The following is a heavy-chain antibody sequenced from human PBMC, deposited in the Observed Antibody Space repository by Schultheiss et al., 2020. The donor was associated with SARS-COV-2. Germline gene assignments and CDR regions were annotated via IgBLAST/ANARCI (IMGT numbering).Heavy chain of an antibody. V-gene: IGHV4-30-2*01. CDR3: AKATPSYDSSGTRYFDY. J-gene: IGHJ4*02. CDR2: INHGGTT. Sequence: LRLSCAVSGGSISGGPYSWSWIRQPPGKGLEWIGHINHGGTTNYNPSLESRVTLSIDGSQNQFSLSLNSVTAADTAVYYCAKATPSYDSSGTRYFDYWGQGTLVTVSS. D-gene: IGHD3-22*01. CDR1: GGSISGGPYS.